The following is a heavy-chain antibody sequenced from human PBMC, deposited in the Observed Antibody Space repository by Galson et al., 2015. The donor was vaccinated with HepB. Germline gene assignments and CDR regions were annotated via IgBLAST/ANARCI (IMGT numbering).Heavy chain of an antibody. CDR2: IYYSGTT. D-gene: IGHD2-15*01. V-gene: IGHV4-39*02. CDR1: PGPISNSDYY. J-gene: IGHJ3*02. Sequence: SETLSLTCSVSPGPISNSDYYWAWIRQPPGMGLEWIGSIYYSGTTYYKESLESRLSISVDTSKNHFSLKLTSMTAADTAVYYCARGVVGPTKGSDAFDMWGQGTMVIVSS. CDR3: ARGVVGPTKGSDAFDM.